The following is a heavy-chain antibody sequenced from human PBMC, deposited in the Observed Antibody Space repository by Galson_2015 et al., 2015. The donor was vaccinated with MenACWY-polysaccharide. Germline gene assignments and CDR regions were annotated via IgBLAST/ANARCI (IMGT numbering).Heavy chain of an antibody. CDR2: IKQDGGEK. J-gene: IGHJ4*02. CDR3: ARVRVIRGSSYFDY. Sequence: SLRLSCAASEFTFSNFWMSWARQAPGKGLEWVANIKQDGGEKYYVDSVKGRFTISRDNAKNSLYLQMNSLRAEDTAIYYCARVRVIRGSSYFDYWGQGTLVTVSS. CDR1: EFTFSNFW. V-gene: IGHV3-7*01. D-gene: IGHD6-6*01.